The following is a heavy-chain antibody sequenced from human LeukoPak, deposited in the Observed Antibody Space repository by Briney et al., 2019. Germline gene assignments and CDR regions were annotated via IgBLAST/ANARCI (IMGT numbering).Heavy chain of an antibody. J-gene: IGHJ3*02. CDR3: AKKAYYYGSGSLGNAFDI. CDR1: GFTFSSYG. V-gene: IGHV3-30*02. CDR2: IRYDGSSK. Sequence: PGGSLRLSCAASGFTFSSYGMHGVRQAPGKGLEWVAFIRYDGSSKYYADSVKDRFTISRDNSKNTLYLQVNGRTAEDTAVYYCAKKAYYYGSGSLGNAFDIWGQGTMVTVPS. D-gene: IGHD3-10*01.